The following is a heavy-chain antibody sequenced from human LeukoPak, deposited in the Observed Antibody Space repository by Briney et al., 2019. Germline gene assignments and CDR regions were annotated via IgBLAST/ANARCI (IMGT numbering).Heavy chain of an antibody. J-gene: IGHJ4*02. CDR1: GFMFSNHA. D-gene: IGHD3-22*01. Sequence: GGSLRLSCAASGFMFSNHAMSWVRQAPGKGLEWVSGISTRGGGIYYAESVKGRFTISRDNSKNTLYLQMESLRAEDTAVYYCAKDGFDYYDSSGYYYFDDWGQGTLVTVSS. V-gene: IGHV3-23*01. CDR3: AKDGFDYYDSSGYYYFDD. CDR2: ISTRGGGI.